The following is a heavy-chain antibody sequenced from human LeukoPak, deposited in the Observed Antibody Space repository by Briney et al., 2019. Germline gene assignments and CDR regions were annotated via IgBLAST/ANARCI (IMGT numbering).Heavy chain of an antibody. CDR3: ARWGVGDY. V-gene: IGHV3-48*03. D-gene: IGHD1-26*01. CDR1: GFTFSNYE. J-gene: IGHJ4*02. CDR2: ISSSGTI. Sequence: GGSLRLSCTASGFTFSNYEMNWVRQAPGKGLEWVSYISSSGTIYYADSVKGRFTISRDNAKNSLYLQMNSLRAEDTALYYCARWGVGDYWGQGTLVTVSS.